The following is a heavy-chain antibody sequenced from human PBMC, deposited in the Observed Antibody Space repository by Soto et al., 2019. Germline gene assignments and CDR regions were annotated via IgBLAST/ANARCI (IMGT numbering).Heavy chain of an antibody. CDR2: IYYSGST. CDR3: ARARITMVRGVIIPYYFDY. V-gene: IGHV4-59*01. CDR1: GGSISSYY. J-gene: IGHJ4*02. D-gene: IGHD3-10*01. Sequence: QVQLQESGPGLVKPSETLSLTCTVSGGSISSYYWSWIRQPPGKGLEWLGSIYYSGSTNYNPSLKSRVTISVDTSKNQFSLKLSSVTAADTAVYYCARARITMVRGVIIPYYFDYWGQGTLVTVSS.